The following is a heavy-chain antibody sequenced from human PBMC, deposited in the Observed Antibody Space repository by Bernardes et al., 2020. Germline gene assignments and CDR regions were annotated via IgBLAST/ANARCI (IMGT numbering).Heavy chain of an antibody. CDR2: ISGSGGST. D-gene: IGHD2-2*01. CDR3: AKDLKYQLLWEGGWFDP. J-gene: IGHJ5*02. V-gene: IGHV3-23*01. Sequence: GSLRLSCAASGFTFSSYAMSWVRQAPGKGLEWVSAISGSGGSTYYADSVKGRFTISRDNSKNTLYLQMNSLRAEDTAVYYCAKDLKYQLLWEGGWFDPWGQGTLVTVSS. CDR1: GFTFSSYA.